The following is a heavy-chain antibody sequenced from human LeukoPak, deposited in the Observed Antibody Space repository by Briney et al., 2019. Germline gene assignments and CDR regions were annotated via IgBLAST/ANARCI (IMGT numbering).Heavy chain of an antibody. CDR1: GGSISSGSYY. V-gene: IGHV4-61*02. CDR2: IYTSGST. D-gene: IGHD3-10*01. J-gene: IGHJ6*03. Sequence: SETLSLTCTVSGGSISSGSYYWSWIRQPAGKGLEWIGRIYTSGSTNYNPSLKSRVTISVDTSKNQFSLKLSSVTAADTAVYYCARDSGYYYYYCMDVWGKGTTVTISS. CDR3: ARDSGYYYYYCMDV.